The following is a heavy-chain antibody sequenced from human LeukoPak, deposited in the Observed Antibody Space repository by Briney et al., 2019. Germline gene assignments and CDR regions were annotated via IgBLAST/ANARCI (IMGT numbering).Heavy chain of an antibody. V-gene: IGHV4-61*05. D-gene: IGHD6-13*01. Sequence: SETLSLTCTVSGGSISSSSYYWGWIRQPPGKGLEWIGYIYYSGSTNYNPSLKSRVTISVDTSKNQFPLKLSSVTAADTAVYYCARGPTGYSSSWYGYWGQGTLVTVSS. J-gene: IGHJ4*02. CDR1: GGSISSSSYY. CDR3: ARGPTGYSSSWYGY. CDR2: IYYSGST.